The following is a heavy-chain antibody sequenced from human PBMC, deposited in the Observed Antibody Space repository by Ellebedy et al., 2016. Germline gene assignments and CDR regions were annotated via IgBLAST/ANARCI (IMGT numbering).Heavy chain of an antibody. CDR2: ISHDGGTQ. CDR1: GFSFITYG. D-gene: IGHD3-22*01. V-gene: IGHV3-30*03. Sequence: GESLKISXAASGFSFITYGMSWVRQAPGKGLEWVAAISHDGGTQAFGDSVKGRFSISRDTSRTTVFLQMNSLRAEDTAAYYCARAPSSGSYNGAFDVWGQGTLVTVSS. J-gene: IGHJ3*01. CDR3: ARAPSSGSYNGAFDV.